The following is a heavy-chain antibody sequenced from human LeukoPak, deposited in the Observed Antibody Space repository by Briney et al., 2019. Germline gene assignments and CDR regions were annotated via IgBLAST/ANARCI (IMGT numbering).Heavy chain of an antibody. J-gene: IGHJ1*01. V-gene: IGHV4-34*01. CDR2: INHSGST. D-gene: IGHD6-19*01. CDR1: GGSFSGYY. Sequence: NTSETLSLTCAVYGGSFSGYYWSWIRQPPGKGLEWIGAINHSGSTNYNPSLKSRVTISVDTSKNQFSLKLSSVPAADTAVYYCARIRIAVAGRGYFQHWGQGTLVTVSS. CDR3: ARIRIAVAGRGYFQH.